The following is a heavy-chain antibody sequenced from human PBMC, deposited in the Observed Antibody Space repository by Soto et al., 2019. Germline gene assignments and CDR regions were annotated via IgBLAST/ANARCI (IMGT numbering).Heavy chain of an antibody. V-gene: IGHV3-48*02. CDR1: GFTFSSYS. CDR3: ARRPYYYDTGASLY. J-gene: IGHJ4*02. D-gene: IGHD3-22*01. CDR2: ISSSSSTI. Sequence: EVQLVESGGGLVQPGGSLRLSCAASGFTFSSYSMNWVRQAPGKGLEWVSYISSSSSTIYYADSVKGRFTISRDNAKNSLYLQMNSLGDEDTAVYYCARRPYYYDTGASLYWGQATLVPVSS.